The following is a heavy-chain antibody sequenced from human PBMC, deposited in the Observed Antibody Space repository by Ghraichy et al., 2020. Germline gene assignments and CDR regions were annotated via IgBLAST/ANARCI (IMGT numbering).Heavy chain of an antibody. Sequence: GGSLRLSCAASGFTFSNYAMHWVRQAPGKGLEWVAVISYDGSNKYYADSVKGRFTISRDNSKNTLYLQMNSLRAEDTAVYYCARGLVDSSGYRYFDYWGQGTLVTVSS. CDR3: ARGLVDSSGYRYFDY. CDR2: ISYDGSNK. V-gene: IGHV3-30*01. D-gene: IGHD3-22*01. J-gene: IGHJ4*02. CDR1: GFTFSNYA.